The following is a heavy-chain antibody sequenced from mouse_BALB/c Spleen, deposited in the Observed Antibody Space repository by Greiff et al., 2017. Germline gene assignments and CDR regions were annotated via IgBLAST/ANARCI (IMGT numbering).Heavy chain of an antibody. CDR3: ARRGLYYCAMDD. CDR2: IYPGNVNN. J-gene: IGHJ4*01. V-gene: IGHV1S56*01. D-gene: IGHD3-1*01. Sequence: QVQLQQSGPELVKPGASVRISCKASGYTFTSYYIHWVKQRPGQGLEWIGWIYPGNVNNKYNEKFKGKATLNADKSSSTAYMQLSSLTSEDSAVYFGARRGLYYCAMDDWGEGTSVTVSS. CDR1: GYTFTSYY.